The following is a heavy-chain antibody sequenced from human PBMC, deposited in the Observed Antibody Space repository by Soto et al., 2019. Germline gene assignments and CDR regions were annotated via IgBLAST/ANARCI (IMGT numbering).Heavy chain of an antibody. D-gene: IGHD2-21*02. CDR3: ARGGHIAVVTASFDY. CDR2: IHPSGGGT. V-gene: IGHV1-46*02. Sequence: QVQLVQSGAEVKKPGASVKVSCKPSGYTFNTYYLHWVRQAPGQALEWMGVIHPSGGGTTYAQKFLGGVTMTRDTSTSTVFRELSSLISDDTAVYYCARGGHIAVVTASFDYWGQGTLVTVYS. CDR1: GYTFNTYY. J-gene: IGHJ4*02.